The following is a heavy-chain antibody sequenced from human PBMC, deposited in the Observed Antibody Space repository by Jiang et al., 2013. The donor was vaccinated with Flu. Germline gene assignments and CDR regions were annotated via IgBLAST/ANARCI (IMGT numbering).Heavy chain of an antibody. CDR1: GFTFNSYA. CDR3: AKHRTPVTSSFDC. CDR2: ISSGGANT. D-gene: IGHD4-17*01. V-gene: IGHV3-23*04. Sequence: VQLVESGGGLVQPGGSLRLSCAASGFTFNSYAINWVRQAPGKGLEWVSTISSGGANTYYADSVKGRFTISRDNSKNTVYLQMNSLRAEDTAIYYCAKHRTPVTSSFDCWGQGTLVTVSS. J-gene: IGHJ4*02.